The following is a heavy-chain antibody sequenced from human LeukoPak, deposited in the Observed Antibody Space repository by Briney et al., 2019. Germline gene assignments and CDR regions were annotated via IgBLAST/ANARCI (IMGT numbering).Heavy chain of an antibody. V-gene: IGHV4-59*08. CDR1: GGSISSYY. Sequence: PSETLSLACTVSGGSISSYYWSWIRQPPGKGLEWIGYIYYSGSTNYNPSLKSRVTISVDTSKNQFSLKLSSVTAADTAVYYCARRSRHCSGGSCYSGKKNAFDIWGQGTMVTVSS. D-gene: IGHD2-15*01. J-gene: IGHJ3*02. CDR3: ARRSRHCSGGSCYSGKKNAFDI. CDR2: IYYSGST.